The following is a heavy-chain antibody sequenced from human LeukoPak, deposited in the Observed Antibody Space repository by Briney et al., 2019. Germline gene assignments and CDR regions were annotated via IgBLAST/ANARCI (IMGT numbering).Heavy chain of an antibody. Sequence: SETLSLTCAVYGGSFSGYYWSWIRQPPGKGLEWIGEINHSGSTNYNPSLKSRVTISVDTSKNQFSLKLSSVTAADTAVYYCARGPPITIFGVVIPHYFDCWGQGTLVTVSS. D-gene: IGHD3-3*01. CDR3: ARGPPITIFGVVIPHYFDC. CDR2: INHSGST. V-gene: IGHV4-34*01. CDR1: GGSFSGYY. J-gene: IGHJ4*02.